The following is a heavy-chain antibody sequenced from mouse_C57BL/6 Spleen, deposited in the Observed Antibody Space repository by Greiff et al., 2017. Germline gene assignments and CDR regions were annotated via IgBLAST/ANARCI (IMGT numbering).Heavy chain of an antibody. CDR2: IDPSDSYT. V-gene: IGHV1-59*01. Sequence: VQLQQPGAELVRPGTSVKLSCKASGYTFTSYWMHWVKQRPGQGLEWIGVIDPSDSYTNYNQKFKGKATLTVDTSSSTAYMQLSSLTSEASAVYYCARAVAAHAFFDDWGQGTTLTVSS. J-gene: IGHJ2*01. D-gene: IGHD6-1*01. CDR3: ARAVAAHAFFDD. CDR1: GYTFTSYW.